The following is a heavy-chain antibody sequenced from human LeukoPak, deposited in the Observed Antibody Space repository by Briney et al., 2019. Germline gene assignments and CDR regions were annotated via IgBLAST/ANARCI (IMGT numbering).Heavy chain of an antibody. CDR1: GYTFTSYA. CDR2: INAGNGNT. Sequence: ASVKVSCKASGYTFTSYAVDWVRQAPGQRLEWMGWINAGNGNTKYSQKFQGRVTITRDTSASTAYMELSSLRSEDTAVYYCARVSIYGDYTYYWGQGTLVTVSS. D-gene: IGHD4-17*01. V-gene: IGHV1-3*01. J-gene: IGHJ4*02. CDR3: ARVSIYGDYTYY.